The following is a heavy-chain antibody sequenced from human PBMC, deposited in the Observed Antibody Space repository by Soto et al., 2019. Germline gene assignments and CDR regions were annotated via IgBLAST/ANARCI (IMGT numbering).Heavy chain of an antibody. CDR2: ISGSGGST. Sequence: LRLSCAASGFTFSSYAMSWVRQAPGKGLEWVSAISGSGGSTYYADSVKGRFTISRDNSKNTLYRQMNSLRAEDTAVYYCAKKFYSGSYSVLDYWGQGTLVTVSS. D-gene: IGHD1-26*01. V-gene: IGHV3-23*01. CDR1: GFTFSSYA. CDR3: AKKFYSGSYSVLDY. J-gene: IGHJ4*02.